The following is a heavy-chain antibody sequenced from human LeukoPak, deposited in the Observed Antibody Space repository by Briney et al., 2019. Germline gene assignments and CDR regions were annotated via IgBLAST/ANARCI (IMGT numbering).Heavy chain of an antibody. CDR2: VSSNGGST. CDR1: GFTLSSYT. D-gene: IGHD7-27*01. Sequence: GGSLRLSCSASGFTLSSYTMHWVRQAPGKGLECVSAVSSNGGSTYYADPVKGRFTISRDNSKNTLFLQMSSLRPEDTAVYYCVTALGKNAFDIWGQGTMVTVSS. CDR3: VTALGKNAFDI. J-gene: IGHJ3*02. V-gene: IGHV3-64D*06.